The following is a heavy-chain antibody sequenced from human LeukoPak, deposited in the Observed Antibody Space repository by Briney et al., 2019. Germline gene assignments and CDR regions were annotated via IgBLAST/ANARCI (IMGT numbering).Heavy chain of an antibody. CDR3: AKDYGDYGSGSSFDY. CDR2: IRYDGSNK. V-gene: IGHV3-30*02. D-gene: IGHD3-10*01. J-gene: IGHJ4*02. Sequence: QPGGSLRLSCAASGFTFSSYGMHWVRQAPGKGLEWVAFIRYDGSNKYYADSVKGRFTISRDNSKNTLYLQMNSLRAEDTAVYYCAKDYGDYGSGSSFDYWGQGTLVTVSS. CDR1: GFTFSSYG.